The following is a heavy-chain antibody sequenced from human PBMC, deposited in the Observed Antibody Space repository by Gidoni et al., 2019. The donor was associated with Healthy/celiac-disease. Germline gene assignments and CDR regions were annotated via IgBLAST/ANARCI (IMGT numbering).Heavy chain of an antibody. J-gene: IGHJ6*02. D-gene: IGHD3-9*01. CDR1: GGTFSSYA. Sequence: QVQLVQSGAEVKKPGSSVKVSCKASGGTFSSYAISWVRQAPGQGLEWMGGIIPIFGTANYAQKFQGRVTITADKSTSTAYMELSSLRSEDTAVYYCAREPLHRLRDILTRGHYGMDVWGQGTTVTVSS. CDR3: AREPLHRLRDILTRGHYGMDV. V-gene: IGHV1-69*06. CDR2: IIPIFGTA.